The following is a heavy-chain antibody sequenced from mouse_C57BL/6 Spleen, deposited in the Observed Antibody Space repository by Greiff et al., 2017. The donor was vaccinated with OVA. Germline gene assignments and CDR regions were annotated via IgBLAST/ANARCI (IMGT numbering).Heavy chain of an antibody. CDR2: ISDGGSYT. D-gene: IGHD1-1*01. J-gene: IGHJ4*01. CDR3: AREATVVATNAMDY. V-gene: IGHV5-4*01. Sequence: EVKVVESGGGLVKPGGSLKLSCAASGFTFSSYAMSWVRQTPEKRLEWVATISDGGSYTYYPDNVKGRFTISRDNAKNNLYLQMSHLKSEDTAMYYCAREATVVATNAMDYWGQGTSVTVSS. CDR1: GFTFSSYA.